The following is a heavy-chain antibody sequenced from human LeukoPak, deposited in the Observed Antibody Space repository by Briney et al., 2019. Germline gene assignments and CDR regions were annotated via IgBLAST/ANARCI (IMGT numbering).Heavy chain of an antibody. CDR2: IKQDGSEK. CDR3: ARDCWGIKVMDGFDN. Sequence: GGSLRLSCAASGFTFSTYYMSWVRQAPGKGLEWVANIKQDGSEKRYVDSVKGRFTISRDNAKNSLYLQVNSLRVEDTALYYCARDCWGIKVMDGFDNWGQGTLVTVSS. V-gene: IGHV3-7*01. J-gene: IGHJ4*02. CDR1: GFTFSTYY. D-gene: IGHD2-8*01.